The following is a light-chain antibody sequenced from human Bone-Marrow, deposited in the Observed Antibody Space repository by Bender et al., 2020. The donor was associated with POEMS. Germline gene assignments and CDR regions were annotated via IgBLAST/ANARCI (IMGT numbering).Light chain of an antibody. CDR2: SSH. V-gene: IGLV1-44*01. CDR3: SSHAGSDKFEV. CDR1: SSNIGAHA. J-gene: IGLJ3*02. Sequence: QSVLTQPPSASGTPGQRVTISCSGGSSNIGAHAVNWYQHLPGTAPKLLIYSSHRRPSEVPDRFSGSRSGTSASLAISGLRSEDEADYYCSSHAGSDKFEVFGGGTKLTVL.